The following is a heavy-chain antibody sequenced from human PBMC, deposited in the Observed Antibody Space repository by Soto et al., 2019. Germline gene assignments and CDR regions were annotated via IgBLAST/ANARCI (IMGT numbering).Heavy chain of an antibody. V-gene: IGHV3-48*01. CDR2: ISGSGDTK. D-gene: IGHD6-19*01. CDR3: ARVFREQWLSYYYYGMDV. Sequence: PGGSLRLSCASSGFTFSSCSMNWVRQAPGKGLEWVSFISGSGDTKYYADSVKGRFTISRDNAKNSLYLQMSSLRAEDTAVYYCARVFREQWLSYYYYGMDVWGQGTTVTVSS. J-gene: IGHJ6*02. CDR1: GFTFSSCS.